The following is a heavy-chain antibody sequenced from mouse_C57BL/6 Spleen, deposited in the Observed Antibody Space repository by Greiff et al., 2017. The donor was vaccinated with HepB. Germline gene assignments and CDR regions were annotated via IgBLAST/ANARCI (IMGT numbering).Heavy chain of an antibody. Sequence: EVQLQQSGPELVKPGASVKMSCKASGYTFTDYNMHWVKQSHGKSLEWIGYINPNNGGTSYNQKFKGKATLNVNKSSSTAYMELRSLTSEDSAVYYCGGCNYVLAYWGQGTLVTVSA. CDR3: GGCNYVLAY. CDR2: INPNNGGT. CDR1: GYTFTDYN. D-gene: IGHD2-1*01. J-gene: IGHJ3*01. V-gene: IGHV1-22*01.